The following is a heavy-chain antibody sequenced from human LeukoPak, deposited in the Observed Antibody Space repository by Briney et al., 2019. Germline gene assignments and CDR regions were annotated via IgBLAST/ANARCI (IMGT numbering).Heavy chain of an antibody. CDR1: GFTFSSYW. Sequence: GGSLRLSCAASGFTFSSYWVSWVRQAPGKGLEWVANIKQDGSEKYYVDSVKGRVTISRDNAKNSLYLQMNSLRAEDTAVHYCARDTSYYDFWSGPHPLYYFDYWGQGTLVTVSS. V-gene: IGHV3-7*01. J-gene: IGHJ4*02. CDR2: IKQDGSEK. D-gene: IGHD3-3*01. CDR3: ARDTSYYDFWSGPHPLYYFDY.